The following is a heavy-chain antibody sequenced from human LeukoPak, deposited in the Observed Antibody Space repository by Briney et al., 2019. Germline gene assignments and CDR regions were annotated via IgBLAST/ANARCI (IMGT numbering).Heavy chain of an antibody. D-gene: IGHD3-22*01. V-gene: IGHV4-4*02. CDR2: IYHSGST. CDR3: ARLYRDYCDSSGPEVLYWYFDL. Sequence: PSGTLSLTCAVSGGSISSSNWWSWVRQPPGKGLEWIGEIYHSGSTNYNPSLKSRVTISVDKSKNQFSLKLSSVTAADTAVYYCARLYRDYCDSSGPEVLYWYFDLWGRGTLVTVSS. J-gene: IGHJ2*01. CDR1: GGSISSSNW.